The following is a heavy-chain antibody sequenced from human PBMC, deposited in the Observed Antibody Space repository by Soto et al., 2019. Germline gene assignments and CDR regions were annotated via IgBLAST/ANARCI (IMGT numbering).Heavy chain of an antibody. Sequence: SETLSLTCTVSGGSISRGGYYWSWIRQDPGKGLEWIGYIYYSGSTYYNPSLKSRVTISVDTSKNQFSLKLSSVTAADTAVYYCARDRIGIAGPEQVWGQGTLVTVSS. CDR1: GGSISRGGYY. V-gene: IGHV4-31*03. J-gene: IGHJ4*02. CDR2: IYYSGST. D-gene: IGHD6-13*01. CDR3: ARDRIGIAGPEQV.